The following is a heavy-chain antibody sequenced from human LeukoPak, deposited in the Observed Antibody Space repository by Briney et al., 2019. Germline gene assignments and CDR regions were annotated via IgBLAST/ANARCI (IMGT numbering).Heavy chain of an antibody. D-gene: IGHD3-16*01. CDR1: GIIDKTNY. V-gene: IGHV3-66*01. CDR3: ARGDGHNFLGWFDI. Sequence: PGGSLRLSCSTSGIIDKTNYMSWVRQAPGKGLEWVSLLHSGGSTYYAESVRGRFIISRDKSTNTLFLHMNSLRAHDTAVYFCARGDGHNFLGWFDIWGQGTLVTVSS. J-gene: IGHJ5*02. CDR2: LHSGGST.